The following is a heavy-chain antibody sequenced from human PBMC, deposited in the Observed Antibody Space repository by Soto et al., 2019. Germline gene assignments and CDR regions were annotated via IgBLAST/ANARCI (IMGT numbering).Heavy chain of an antibody. Sequence: SVKVSCKASGYTFTSYCISWVRQAPGQGLEWMGWISAYNGNTNYAQKLQGRVTMTTDTSTSTAYMELRSLRSDDTAVYYCARADSNYDFWSGYYVSYYYYYMDVWGKGTTVTGSS. J-gene: IGHJ6*03. CDR2: ISAYNGNT. D-gene: IGHD3-3*01. V-gene: IGHV1-18*01. CDR1: GYTFTSYC. CDR3: ARADSNYDFWSGYYVSYYYYYMDV.